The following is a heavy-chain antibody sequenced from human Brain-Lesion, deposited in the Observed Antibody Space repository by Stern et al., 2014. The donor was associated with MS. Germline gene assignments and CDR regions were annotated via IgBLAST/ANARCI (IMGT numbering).Heavy chain of an antibody. J-gene: IGHJ6*02. Sequence: QMQLVQSGAEVKKPGASVKVSCKTSGYIFTGYYIHWVRQAPGQGLEWMAWINPNTGGTKYAQKFQGRVNMSRDTSISTAYVELSSLTSDDTAVYYCARDQRGITIFGVVTDYYYLGMDVWGQGTTVTVSS. CDR2: INPNTGGT. CDR3: ARDQRGITIFGVVTDYYYLGMDV. CDR1: GYIFTGYY. D-gene: IGHD3-3*01. V-gene: IGHV1-2*02.